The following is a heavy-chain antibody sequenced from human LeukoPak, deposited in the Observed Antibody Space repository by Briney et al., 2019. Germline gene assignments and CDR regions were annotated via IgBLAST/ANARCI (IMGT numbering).Heavy chain of an antibody. J-gene: IGHJ5*02. D-gene: IGHD3-16*01. Sequence: SETLSLTCTVSGGSISSGDYYRSWIRQPPGKGLEWIGYIYYSGSTYYNPSLKSRVTISVDTSKNQFSLKLSSVTAADTAVYYCARAIWAWFDPWGQGTLVTVSS. CDR2: IYYSGST. V-gene: IGHV4-30-4*01. CDR1: GGSISSGDYY. CDR3: ARAIWAWFDP.